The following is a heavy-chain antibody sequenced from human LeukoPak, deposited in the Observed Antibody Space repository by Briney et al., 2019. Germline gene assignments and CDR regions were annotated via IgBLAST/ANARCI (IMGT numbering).Heavy chain of an antibody. CDR2: VYSSGST. CDR1: GGSINNHY. J-gene: IGHJ6*02. CDR3: TRDRKYCDDSGGYSPSYCYGMDV. Sequence: PSETLSLTCTVSGGSINNHYWRWIRQSPGTGLEWIGYVYSSGSTKYNPSLESRVTISVDTSKNQFSLRLSSVTAADTAVYYCTRDRKYCDDSGGYSPSYCYGMDVWGQGTTVTVSS. V-gene: IGHV4-59*11. D-gene: IGHD3-22*01.